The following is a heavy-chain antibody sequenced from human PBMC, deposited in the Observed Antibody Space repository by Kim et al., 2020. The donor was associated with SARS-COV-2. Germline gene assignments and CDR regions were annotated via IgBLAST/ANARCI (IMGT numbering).Heavy chain of an antibody. CDR1: GYTFTGYY. V-gene: IGHV1-2*06. Sequence: ASVKVSCKASGYTFTGYYMHWVRQAPGQGLEWMGRINPNSGGTNYAQKFQGRVTMTRDTSISTAYMELSRLRSDDTAVYYCARAGNNWNDVLVFYYGMDVWGQGTTVTVSS. J-gene: IGHJ6*02. D-gene: IGHD1-20*01. CDR2: INPNSGGT. CDR3: ARAGNNWNDVLVFYYGMDV.